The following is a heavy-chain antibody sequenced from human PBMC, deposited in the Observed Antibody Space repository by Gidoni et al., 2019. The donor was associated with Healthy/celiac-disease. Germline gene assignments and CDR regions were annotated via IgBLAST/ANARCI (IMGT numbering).Heavy chain of an antibody. CDR2: ISGSGGST. Sequence: EVQLVESGGGLVQPGGSLRLSCAASGFTFSSYAMSWVRQAPGKGLEWVSAISGSGGSTYYADSVKGRFTISRDNSKNTLYLQMNSLRAEDTAVYYCAKEGRAPRYGDYVPGVGKDIDYWGQGTLVTVSS. D-gene: IGHD4-17*01. V-gene: IGHV3-23*04. J-gene: IGHJ4*02. CDR1: GFTFSSYA. CDR3: AKEGRAPRYGDYVPGVGKDIDY.